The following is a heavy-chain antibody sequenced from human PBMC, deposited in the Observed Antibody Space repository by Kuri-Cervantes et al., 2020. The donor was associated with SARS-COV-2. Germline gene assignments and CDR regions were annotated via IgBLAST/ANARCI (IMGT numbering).Heavy chain of an antibody. CDR3: ARVWGHNPIVY. V-gene: IGHV1-2*02. CDR1: GYTLTELS. J-gene: IGHJ4*02. CDR2: INPNSGGT. Sequence: ASVKVSCKVSGYTLTELSMHWVRQAPGQGLEWMGWINPNSGGTNYAQKFQGRVTMTRDTSISTAYMELSRLRSDDTAVYYCARVWGHNPIVYWGQGTLVPVPS. D-gene: IGHD3-16*02.